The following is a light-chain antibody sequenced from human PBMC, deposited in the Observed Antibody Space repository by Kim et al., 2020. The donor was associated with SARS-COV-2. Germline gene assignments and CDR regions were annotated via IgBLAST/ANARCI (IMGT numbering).Light chain of an antibody. Sequence: QTATLTCTGTHNNVCNQGPAFRHQHQRRPPTLLSFCNNNRPPWFSARLSSSWSANTASLTITGLQPDDDADYYCSAWYSSLSAWVFGGGTQLTVL. CDR3: SAWYSSLSAWV. CDR1: HNNVCNQG. J-gene: IGLJ3*02. CDR2: CNN. V-gene: IGLV10-54*01.